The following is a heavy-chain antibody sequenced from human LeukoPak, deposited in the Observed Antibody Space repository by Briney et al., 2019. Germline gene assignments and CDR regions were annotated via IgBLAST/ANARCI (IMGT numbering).Heavy chain of an antibody. CDR3: ARATVMFGEFAT. Sequence: SQTLSLTCTVSGGSISSGGYYWSWIRQHPGKGLEWIGYIYCSGSTYYNPSLKSRVTISVDTSKNQFSLKLSSVTAADTAVYYCARATVMFGEFATWGQGTLVTVSS. J-gene: IGHJ5*02. CDR2: IYCSGST. V-gene: IGHV4-31*03. D-gene: IGHD3-10*02. CDR1: GGSISSGGYY.